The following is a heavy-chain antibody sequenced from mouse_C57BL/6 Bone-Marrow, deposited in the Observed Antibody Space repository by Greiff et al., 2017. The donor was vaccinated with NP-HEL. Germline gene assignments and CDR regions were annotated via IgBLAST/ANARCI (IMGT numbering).Heavy chain of an antibody. J-gene: IGHJ3*01. Sequence: VQLQQSGAELVRPGASVTLSCKASGYTFTDYEMHWVKQTPVHGLEWIGAIDPETGGTAYNQKFKGKAILTADKSSSTAYMELRSLTSEDSAVYYCTRDFYYYGSSYVWFAYWGQGTLVTVSA. CDR2: IDPETGGT. D-gene: IGHD1-1*01. CDR1: GYTFTDYE. CDR3: TRDFYYYGSSYVWFAY. V-gene: IGHV1-15*01.